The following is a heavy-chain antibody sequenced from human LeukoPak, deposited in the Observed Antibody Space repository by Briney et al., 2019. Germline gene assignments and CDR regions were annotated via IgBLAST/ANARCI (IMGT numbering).Heavy chain of an antibody. J-gene: IGHJ4*02. Sequence: PGGSLRLSCAASGFAFRSYWMHWVRQAPGKGLLWVSHINSDGSSTTYADSVKGRFTISRDNAKNTLYLQMNSLRAEDTAVYYCASSYGSGSHGAPGYWGQGTLVTVSS. CDR1: GFAFRSYW. CDR3: ASSYGSGSHGAPGY. V-gene: IGHV3-74*01. D-gene: IGHD3-10*01. CDR2: INSDGSST.